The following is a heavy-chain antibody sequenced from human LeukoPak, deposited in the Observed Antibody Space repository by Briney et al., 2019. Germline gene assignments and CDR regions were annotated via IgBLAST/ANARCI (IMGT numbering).Heavy chain of an antibody. V-gene: IGHV1-69*01. CDR3: ARGSASNWPVDI. CDR1: GYSFTSYA. CDR2: ITPVFGTA. Sequence: KISCKGSGYSFTSYAISWVRQAPGRGLEWMGGITPVFGTAKYAQRFQGRVTISADDSTSTAYLEVTKVTSEDTAVYYCARGSASNWPVDIWGQGTLITVSS. D-gene: IGHD6-13*01. J-gene: IGHJ4*02.